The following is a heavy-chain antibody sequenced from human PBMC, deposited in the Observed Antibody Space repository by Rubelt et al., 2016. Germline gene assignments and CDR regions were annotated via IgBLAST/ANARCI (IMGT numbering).Heavy chain of an antibody. J-gene: IGHJ4*02. CDR2: IIPILGIA. CDR3: ARMRKRRDGYKLGY. V-gene: IGHV1-69*04. CDR1: GGTFSSYA. D-gene: IGHD5-24*01. Sequence: QVQLVQSGAEVKKPGSSVKVSCKASGGTFSSYAISWVRQAPGQGLEWMGRIIPILGIANYAQKVHGRVTITADKSTSTAYMELSSLRSEDTAVYYCARMRKRRDGYKLGYWGQGTLVTVSS.